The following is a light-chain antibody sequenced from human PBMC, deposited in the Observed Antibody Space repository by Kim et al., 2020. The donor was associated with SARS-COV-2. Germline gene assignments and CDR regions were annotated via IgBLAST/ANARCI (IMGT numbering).Light chain of an antibody. CDR3: QQLNTCPLT. J-gene: IGKJ4*01. Sequence: AIQLTQSPSSLSASVGDRVTITCRTSQDVGGNFAWYQQKPGKAPKLLMYGVFTLASVVPSRFSGGGFGTDFTLTIRSLQPEDFATYYCQQLNTCPLTFGGGTKVDIK. CDR2: GVF. CDR1: QDVGGN. V-gene: IGKV1-13*02.